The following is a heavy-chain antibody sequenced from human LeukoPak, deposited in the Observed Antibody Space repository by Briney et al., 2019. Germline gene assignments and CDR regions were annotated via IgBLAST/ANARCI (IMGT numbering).Heavy chain of an antibody. CDR2: INPNSGGT. CDR3: ARGRIWMGATYRGFDY. V-gene: IGHV1-2*02. D-gene: IGHD1-26*01. Sequence: ASVKVSCKASGYTFTGYYMHWVRQAPGQGLEWMGWINPNSGGTNYAQKFQGRVTMTRDTSISTAYMELSRLRSDDTAVYYCARGRIWMGATYRGFDYWGQGTLVTVSS. J-gene: IGHJ4*02. CDR1: GYTFTGYY.